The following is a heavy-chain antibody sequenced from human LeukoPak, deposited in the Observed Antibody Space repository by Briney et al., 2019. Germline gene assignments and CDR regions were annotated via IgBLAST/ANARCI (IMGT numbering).Heavy chain of an antibody. Sequence: PVGSLRLSCAASGFTFYDDTMHWVRQAPGKGLEWFSLISWDGGSTYYADSVKGRFTISSDNSKNSLYLQMNSLRTDATALYYCAKDRRYTVTYYFDYWGQGTLVTVSS. CDR2: ISWDGGST. V-gene: IGHV3-43*01. CDR1: GFTFYDDT. D-gene: IGHD4-17*01. J-gene: IGHJ4*02. CDR3: AKDRRYTVTYYFDY.